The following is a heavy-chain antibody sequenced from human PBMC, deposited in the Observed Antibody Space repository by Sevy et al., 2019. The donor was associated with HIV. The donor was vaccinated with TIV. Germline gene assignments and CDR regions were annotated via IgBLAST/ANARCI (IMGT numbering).Heavy chain of an antibody. V-gene: IGHV4-61*01. Sequence: SETLSLTCTVSGGSVSSGSYYWSWIRQPPGKGLEWIGYIYYSGSTNYNPSLKSRVTISVDTSKNQFSLKLRSVTAADTAVYYCAKEERLGQCDAFDIWGQGTMVTVSS. D-gene: IGHD1-1*01. CDR1: GGSVSSGSYY. CDR2: IYYSGST. CDR3: AKEERLGQCDAFDI. J-gene: IGHJ3*02.